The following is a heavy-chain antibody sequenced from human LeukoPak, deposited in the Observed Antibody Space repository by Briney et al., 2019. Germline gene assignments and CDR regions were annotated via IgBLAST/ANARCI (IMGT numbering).Heavy chain of an antibody. CDR3: ARGRVRFDP. D-gene: IGHD3-10*01. CDR2: IYYSGRT. J-gene: IGHJ5*02. Sequence: SSETLSLTCTVSGGSVNSGNYYWTWIRQPPGKGLEWIGYIYYSGRTNYNPSLKSRVTISVDTSKNQFSLKLSSVTAADTAVYYCARGRVRFDPWGQGTLVTVSS. V-gene: IGHV4-61*01. CDR1: GGSVNSGNYY.